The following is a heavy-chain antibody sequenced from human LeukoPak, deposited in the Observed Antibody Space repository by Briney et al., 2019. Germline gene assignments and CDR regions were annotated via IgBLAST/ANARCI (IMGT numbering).Heavy chain of an antibody. Sequence: PSETLSLTCTVSGASVTDYYWTWIRQPPGKGLEWIGYRYYSGSTTYNPSLKSRVTISVDTSKSQFSLKLISVTAADTAIYYCARVRGDFETDWGQGTLVTVSS. V-gene: IGHV4-59*02. CDR1: GASVTDYY. D-gene: IGHD3-16*01. J-gene: IGHJ1*01. CDR3: ARVRGDFETD. CDR2: RYYSGST.